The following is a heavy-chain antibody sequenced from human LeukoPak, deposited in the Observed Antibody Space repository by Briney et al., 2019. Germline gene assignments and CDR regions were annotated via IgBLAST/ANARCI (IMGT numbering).Heavy chain of an antibody. D-gene: IGHD5-18*01. V-gene: IGHV3-30-3*01. J-gene: IGHJ4*02. CDR3: ARENVDTAMVTPNFDY. CDR1: GGSISSSS. CDR2: ISYDGSNK. Sequence: LSLTCTVSGGSISSSSYYWGWIRQPPGKGLEWVAVISYDGSNKYYADSVKGRFTISRDNSKNTLYLQMNSLRAEDTAVYYCARENVDTAMVTPNFDYWGQGTLVTVSS.